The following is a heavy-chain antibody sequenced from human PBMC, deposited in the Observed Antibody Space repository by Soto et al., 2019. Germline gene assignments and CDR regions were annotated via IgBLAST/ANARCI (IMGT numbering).Heavy chain of an antibody. CDR1: GFTFNNYA. CDR3: ARVWGIAAAGTVFYYYYGMDV. V-gene: IGHV3-74*01. D-gene: IGHD6-13*01. CDR2: INSAGSST. Sequence: GGSLRLSCAASGFTFNNYAMNWVRQAPGMGLEWVARINSAGSSTSYADSVKGRFTISRDNAKNTLYLQMNSLRAEDTAVYYCARVWGIAAAGTVFYYYYGMDVWGQGTTVTVSS. J-gene: IGHJ6*02.